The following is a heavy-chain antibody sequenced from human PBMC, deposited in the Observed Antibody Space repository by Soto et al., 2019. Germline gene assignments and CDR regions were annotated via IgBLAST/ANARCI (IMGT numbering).Heavy chain of an antibody. CDR3: ARGLSYYDFWSGYYTGTWFDP. J-gene: IGHJ5*02. CDR1: GDSVTSGNYY. V-gene: IGHV4-61*01. Sequence: PSETLSLTCTVSGDSVTSGNYYWSWIRQPPGKGLEWIGHIYYSGSTNYSPSLKSRVTISLDTSNNQFSLKVTSVTAADTAVYYCARGLSYYDFWSGYYTGTWFDPWGQGTLVTVSP. D-gene: IGHD3-3*01. CDR2: IYYSGST.